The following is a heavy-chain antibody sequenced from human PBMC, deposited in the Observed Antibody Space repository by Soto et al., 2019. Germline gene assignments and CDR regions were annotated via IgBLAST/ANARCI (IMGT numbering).Heavy chain of an antibody. CDR3: ARGSHIVATLY. D-gene: IGHD5-12*01. J-gene: IGHJ4*02. Sequence: ASVKGSCKASGYTFSSYGISWVRQAPGQGLQWMGWISAYNGNTNYAQNLQGRVTMTTDTSTSTAYMELRSLRSDDTAVYYCARGSHIVATLYWGQGTLVTVSS. CDR1: GYTFSSYG. V-gene: IGHV1-18*01. CDR2: ISAYNGNT.